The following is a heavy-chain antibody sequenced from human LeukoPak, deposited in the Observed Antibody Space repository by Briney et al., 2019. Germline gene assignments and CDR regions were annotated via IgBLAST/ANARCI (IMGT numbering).Heavy chain of an antibody. CDR3: AGVWGKIAAAGYYFDY. Sequence: ASVKVSCKASGYTFTVYYMHWVRQAPGQGLEWMGWINPNSGGTNYAQKFQGRVTMTRDTSISTAYMELSRLRSDDAAVYYCAGVWGKIAAAGYYFDYWGQGTLVTVSS. V-gene: IGHV1-2*02. D-gene: IGHD6-13*01. CDR1: GYTFTVYY. J-gene: IGHJ4*02. CDR2: INPNSGGT.